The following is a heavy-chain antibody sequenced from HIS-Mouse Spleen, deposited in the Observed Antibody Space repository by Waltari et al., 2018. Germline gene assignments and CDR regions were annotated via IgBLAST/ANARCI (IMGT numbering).Heavy chain of an antibody. D-gene: IGHD6-13*01. J-gene: IGHJ4*02. CDR3: AREGSFYYFDY. V-gene: IGHV3-30-3*01. CDR1: GFTFRSYA. Sequence: QVQLVESGGGVVQPGRSLRLSCSAFGFTFRSYAMHWVRQAPGKGLEWVAVISYDGSNKYYADSVKGRFTISRDNSKNTLYLQMNSLRAEDTAVYYCAREGSFYYFDYWGQGTLVTVSS. CDR2: ISYDGSNK.